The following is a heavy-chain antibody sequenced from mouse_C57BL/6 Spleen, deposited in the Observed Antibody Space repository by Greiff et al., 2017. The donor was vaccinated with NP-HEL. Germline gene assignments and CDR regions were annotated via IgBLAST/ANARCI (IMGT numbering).Heavy chain of an antibody. CDR3: ARGGRLGPFAY. J-gene: IGHJ3*01. Sequence: EVQLKESGPGLVKPSQSLSLTCSVTGYSITSGYYWNWIRQFPGNKLEWMGYISYDGSNNYNPSLKNRISITRDTSKNQFFLKLNSVTTEDTATYYCARGGRLGPFAYWGQGTLVTVSA. CDR1: GYSITSGYY. V-gene: IGHV3-6*01. D-gene: IGHD4-1*01. CDR2: ISYDGSN.